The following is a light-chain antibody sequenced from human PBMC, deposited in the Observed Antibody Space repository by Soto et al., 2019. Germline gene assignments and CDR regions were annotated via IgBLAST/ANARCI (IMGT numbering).Light chain of an antibody. CDR3: SSHTSSNTRV. V-gene: IGLV2-14*01. J-gene: IGLJ1*01. Sequence: LTQPASVSGAHGQAITITSTGTSSDVGVYNYVSWYQQHPRKAHKLIIYEVTNRPSGIFYRFSGSKSGNTASLTISGLQAEDEADYYCSSHTSSNTRVFGTGTKVTVL. CDR2: EVT. CDR1: SSDVGVYNY.